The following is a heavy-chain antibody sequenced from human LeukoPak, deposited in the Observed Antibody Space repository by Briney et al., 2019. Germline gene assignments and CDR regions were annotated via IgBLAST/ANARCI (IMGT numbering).Heavy chain of an antibody. CDR2: IYYSGST. J-gene: IGHJ4*02. D-gene: IGHD1-26*01. Sequence: SETLSLTCTVSGGSISSSSYYWGWIRQPPGKGLEWIGSIYYSGSTYYNPSLKSRVTVSVDTSKNQFSLKLGSVTAADTAVYYCARSLVGATLIDYWGQGTLVTVSS. V-gene: IGHV4-39*01. CDR3: ARSLVGATLIDY. CDR1: GGSISSSSYY.